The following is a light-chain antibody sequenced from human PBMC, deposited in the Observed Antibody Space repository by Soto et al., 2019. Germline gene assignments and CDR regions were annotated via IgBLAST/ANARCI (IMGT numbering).Light chain of an antibody. Sequence: QSALTQPASVSGSPGQSITFSCTGTSSDVGSYNLVPWYQQHPGKAPKLMIFEGSKRPSGVSNRFSGSKSGNTASLTISGLQAEDEADYYCCSYAGNSNYVFGTGTKVTVL. J-gene: IGLJ1*01. V-gene: IGLV2-23*01. CDR3: CSYAGNSNYV. CDR1: SSDVGSYNL. CDR2: EGS.